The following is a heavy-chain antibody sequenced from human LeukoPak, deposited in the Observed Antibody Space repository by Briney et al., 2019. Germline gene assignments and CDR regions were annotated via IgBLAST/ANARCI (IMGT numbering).Heavy chain of an antibody. CDR1: GGSISGYY. CDR2: IYHSGST. Sequence: PSETLSLTCTVSGGSISGYYWGWIRQPPGKGLEWIGSIYHSGSTYYNPSLKSRVTISVDTSKNQFSLKLSSVTAADTAVYYCARWGSSGYNEEGIFQHWGQGTLVTVSS. CDR3: ARWGSSGYNEEGIFQH. D-gene: IGHD3-22*01. J-gene: IGHJ1*01. V-gene: IGHV4-38-2*02.